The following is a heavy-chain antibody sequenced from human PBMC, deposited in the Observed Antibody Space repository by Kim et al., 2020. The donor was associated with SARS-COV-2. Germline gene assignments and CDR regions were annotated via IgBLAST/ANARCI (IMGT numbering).Heavy chain of an antibody. Sequence: SVKVSCKASGFTFTSSAVQWVRQARGQRLEWIGWIVVGSGNTNYAQKFQERVTITRDMSTSTAYMELSSLRSEDTAVYYCAAESAYGGKSISLYYYGMDVWGQGTTVTVSS. V-gene: IGHV1-58*01. CDR3: AAESAYGGKSISLYYYGMDV. CDR2: IVVGSGNT. CDR1: GFTFTSSA. J-gene: IGHJ6*02. D-gene: IGHD4-17*01.